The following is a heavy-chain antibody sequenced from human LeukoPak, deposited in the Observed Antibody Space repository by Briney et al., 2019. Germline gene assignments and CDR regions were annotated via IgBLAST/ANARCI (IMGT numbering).Heavy chain of an antibody. J-gene: IGHJ4*02. CDR3: ARSSLAVYFDY. Sequence: SETLPLTCTVSGGSISSGSYYWNWIRQPAGKRLEWLGHVFTRGTTNYNASLEGRLTISLDTARNQFSLYLSSVTAADTAMYFCARSSLAVYFDYWGQGTLVTVSS. CDR2: VFTRGTT. D-gene: IGHD6-19*01. V-gene: IGHV4-61*09. CDR1: GGSISSGSYY.